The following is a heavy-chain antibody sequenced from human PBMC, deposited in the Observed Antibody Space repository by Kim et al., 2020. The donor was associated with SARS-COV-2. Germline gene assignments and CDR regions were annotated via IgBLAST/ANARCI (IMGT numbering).Heavy chain of an antibody. J-gene: IGHJ6*02. V-gene: IGHV3-30*04. CDR1: GFTFSSYA. CDR3: ARDRWNYQGFMDV. Sequence: GGSLRLSCAASGFTFSSYAMHWVRQAPGKGLEWVAVISYDGSNKYYVDSVKGRFTISRDNSKNTLYLQMNSLRAEDTAVYYCARDRWNYQGFMDVWGQGTTVTVSS. CDR2: ISYDGSNK. D-gene: IGHD1-7*01.